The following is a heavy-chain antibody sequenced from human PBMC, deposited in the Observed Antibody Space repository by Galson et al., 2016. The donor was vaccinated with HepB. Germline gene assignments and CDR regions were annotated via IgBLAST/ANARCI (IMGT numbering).Heavy chain of an antibody. J-gene: IGHJ4*02. CDR1: GLTVSRNH. D-gene: IGHD1-1*01. CDR2: IYRCGTT. CDR3: ASPTGITDY. Sequence: SLRLSCAASGLTVSRNHMNWVRRAPVEGLEGVSVIYRCGTTYYADSVKGRFTISRDNAKNSLYLQMNSLTAEDTAVYYCASPTGITDYWGQGTLVTVSS. V-gene: IGHV3-53*01.